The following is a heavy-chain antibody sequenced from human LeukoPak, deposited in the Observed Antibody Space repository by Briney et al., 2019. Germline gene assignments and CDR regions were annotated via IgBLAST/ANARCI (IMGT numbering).Heavy chain of an antibody. D-gene: IGHD3-9*01. CDR1: GGSISSSNW. CDR2: IYHSGST. J-gene: IGHJ4*02. Sequence: PSGTLSLTCAVSGGSISSSNWWSWVRQPPGKGLEWIGEIYHSGSTNYNPSLKSRVTIPVDKSKNQFSLKLSSVTAADTAVYYCARSYDILTPTLGYWGQGTLVTVSS. CDR3: ARSYDILTPTLGY. V-gene: IGHV4-4*02.